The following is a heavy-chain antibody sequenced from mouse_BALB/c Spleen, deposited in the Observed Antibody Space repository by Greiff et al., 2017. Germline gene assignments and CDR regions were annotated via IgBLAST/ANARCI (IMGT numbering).Heavy chain of an antibody. CDR3: ARKDYYGSLYWYFDV. V-gene: IGHV5-6-5*01. CDR1: GFTFSSYA. J-gene: IGHJ1*01. CDR2: ISSGGST. D-gene: IGHD1-1*01. Sequence: EVKLMESGGGLVKPGGSLKLSCAASGFTFSSYAMSWVRQTPEKRLEWVASISSGGSTYYPDSVKGRFTISRDNARNILYLQMSSLRSEDTAMYYCARKDYYGSLYWYFDVWGAGTTVTVSS.